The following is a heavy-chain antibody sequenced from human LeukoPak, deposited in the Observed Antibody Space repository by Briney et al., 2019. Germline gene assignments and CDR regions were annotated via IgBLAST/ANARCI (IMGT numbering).Heavy chain of an antibody. CDR1: GFPFSSYG. CDR3: AVGSHDY. D-gene: IGHD3-10*01. CDR2: ISYDGSNK. J-gene: IGHJ4*02. V-gene: IGHV3-30*03. Sequence: GSLRLSCAASGFPFSSYGMHWVRPAPGKGLEWVAVISYDGSNKYYSDSVKGRFTISRDNSKNTLYLQMNSLRAEDTAVYYCAVGSHDYWGQGTLVTVSS.